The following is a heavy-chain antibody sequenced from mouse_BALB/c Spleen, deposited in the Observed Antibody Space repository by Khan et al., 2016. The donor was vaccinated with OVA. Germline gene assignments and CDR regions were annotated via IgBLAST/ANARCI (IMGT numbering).Heavy chain of an antibody. CDR1: GFTFSPYS. J-gene: IGHJ3*01. Sequence: EVQLVESGGDLVKSGGSLKLSCAASGFTFSPYSMSWVRQTPDKRLEWVATISSDGDYTYYQDSVKGRFNISRDNAKNTLYLQMSTLKSEDTAMYYWATHLTGSFAYWGQGTLVTVSA. CDR3: ATHLTGSFAY. V-gene: IGHV5-6*01. CDR2: ISSDGDYT. D-gene: IGHD4-1*01.